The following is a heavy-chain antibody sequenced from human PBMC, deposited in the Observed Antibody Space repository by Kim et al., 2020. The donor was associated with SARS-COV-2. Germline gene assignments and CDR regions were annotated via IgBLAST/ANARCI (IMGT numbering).Heavy chain of an antibody. CDR2: IIPIFGTA. CDR3: ASGGSLVGATPRDWFDP. J-gene: IGHJ5*02. D-gene: IGHD1-26*01. CDR1: GGTFSSYA. Sequence: SVKVSCKASGGTFSSYAISWVRQAPGQGLEWMGGIIPIFGTANYAQKFQGRVTITADKSTSTAYMELSSLRSEDTAVYYCASGGSLVGATPRDWFDPWGQGTLVTVSS. V-gene: IGHV1-69*06.